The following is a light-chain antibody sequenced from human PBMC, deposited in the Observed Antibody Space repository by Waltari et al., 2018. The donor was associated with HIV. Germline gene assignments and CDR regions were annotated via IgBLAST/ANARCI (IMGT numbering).Light chain of an antibody. Sequence: QSALTPPASVSGSPGPSITISCTGPSRDVGGFNYVSWYQQHPGKAPKLMIYEVSNRPSGVSNRFSGSKSGNTASLTISGLQAEDEADYYCSSYTSSSTLVVFGGGTKLTVL. CDR1: SRDVGGFNY. J-gene: IGLJ2*01. CDR3: SSYTSSSTLVV. V-gene: IGLV2-14*01. CDR2: EVS.